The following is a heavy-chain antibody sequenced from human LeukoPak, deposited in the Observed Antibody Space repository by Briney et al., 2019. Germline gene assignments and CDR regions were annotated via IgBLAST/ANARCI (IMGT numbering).Heavy chain of an antibody. CDR1: GFTFSSYG. D-gene: IGHD5-18*01. Sequence: PGGSLRLSCAASGFTFSSYGMHWVRQAPGKGLEWVAVISYDGSNKYYADSVKGRFTISRDNSKNTLYLQMNSLRAEDTAVYYCARDPGYSYAYFDYWGQGTLVTVSS. V-gene: IGHV3-30*19. J-gene: IGHJ4*02. CDR2: ISYDGSNK. CDR3: ARDPGYSYAYFDY.